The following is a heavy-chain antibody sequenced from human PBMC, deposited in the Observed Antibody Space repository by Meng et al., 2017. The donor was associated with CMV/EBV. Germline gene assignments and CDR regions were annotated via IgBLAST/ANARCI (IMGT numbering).Heavy chain of an antibody. CDR2: ISGSGGST. V-gene: IGHV3-23*01. D-gene: IGHD3-10*01. CDR3: AGEGYYYRPGWFDP. J-gene: IGHJ5*02. CDR1: GFTFSSYA. Sequence: GESLKISCAASGFTFSSYAMSWVRQAPGKGLEWVSAISGSGGSTYYADSVKGRFTIPRDNSKNTLYLQMNSLRAEDTAVYYCAGEGYYYRPGWFDPWGQGTLVTVSS.